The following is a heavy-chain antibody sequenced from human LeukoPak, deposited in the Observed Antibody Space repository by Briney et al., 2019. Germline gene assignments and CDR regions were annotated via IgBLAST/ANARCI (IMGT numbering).Heavy chain of an antibody. CDR2: ISASGGST. CDR1: GFTFSSYA. Sequence: GGSLRLSCAASGFTFSSYAMTWVRQAPGKGLEWVSAISASGGSTYYADSVKGRFTISRDNSKNTLYLQMNSLRAEDTAVYYCARYITGSHYRGVYWGQGTLVTVSS. J-gene: IGHJ4*02. D-gene: IGHD1-26*01. CDR3: ARYITGSHYRGVY. V-gene: IGHV3-23*01.